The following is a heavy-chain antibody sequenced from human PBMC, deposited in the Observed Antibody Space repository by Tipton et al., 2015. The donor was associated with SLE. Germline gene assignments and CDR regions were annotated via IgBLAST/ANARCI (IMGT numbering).Heavy chain of an antibody. Sequence: TLSLTCTVSGGSISSYYWSWIRQPPGKGLEWIGYIYSSGSTNYNPSPKSRVTISVDTSKNQFSLKLSSVTAADTAVYHCARGLAMVRGDSMDYWGQGTLVTVSS. CDR1: GGSISSYY. D-gene: IGHD3-10*01. CDR2: IYSSGST. V-gene: IGHV4-4*08. CDR3: ARGLAMVRGDSMDY. J-gene: IGHJ4*02.